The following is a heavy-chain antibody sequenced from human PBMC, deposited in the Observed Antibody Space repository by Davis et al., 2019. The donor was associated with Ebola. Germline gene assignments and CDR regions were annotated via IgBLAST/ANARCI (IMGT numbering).Heavy chain of an antibody. CDR2: ISSSSSYI. V-gene: IGHV3-21*01. CDR1: GFTFSSYS. J-gene: IGHJ4*02. CDR3: ARDEGWLRFNY. Sequence: GGSLRLSCAASGFTFSSYSMNWVRQAPGKGLEWVSSISSSSSYIYYADSVKGRFTISRDNAKNSLYLQMNSLRAEDTAVYYCARDEGWLRFNYWGQGTLVTVSS. D-gene: IGHD5-12*01.